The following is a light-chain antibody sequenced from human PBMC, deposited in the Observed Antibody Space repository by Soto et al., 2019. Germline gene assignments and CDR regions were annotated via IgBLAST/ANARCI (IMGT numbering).Light chain of an antibody. CDR3: QHYNSYSWA. V-gene: IGKV1-5*03. Sequence: DIQNTQSPSTLSGSVGDRVTITCRSSQTISNCLAWYQQKPGKAPKLLIYAASTLKSGVPSRFSGSGSGTEFTLTISSLQPDDFATYYCQHYNSYSWAFGQGTKVDIK. CDR2: AAS. J-gene: IGKJ1*01. CDR1: QTISNC.